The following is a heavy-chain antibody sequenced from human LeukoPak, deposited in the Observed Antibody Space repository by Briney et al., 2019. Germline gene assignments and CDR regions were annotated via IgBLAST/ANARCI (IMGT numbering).Heavy chain of an antibody. CDR1: GYSFTTYW. Sequence: GESLQISCKGSGYSFTTYWISWVRPMPGKGREWMGRIDPSDSYTNYSPSFQGHVTISADKSFSTAYLQWTSLKASDTAMYYCARHAKAYGSSCDYWGQGTLVTVSS. V-gene: IGHV5-10-1*01. D-gene: IGHD6-13*01. CDR2: IDPSDSYT. CDR3: ARHAKAYGSSCDY. J-gene: IGHJ4*02.